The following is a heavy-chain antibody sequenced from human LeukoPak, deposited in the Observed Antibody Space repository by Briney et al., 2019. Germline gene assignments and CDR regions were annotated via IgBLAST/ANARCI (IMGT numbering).Heavy chain of an antibody. CDR1: GYTFTSYY. D-gene: IGHD6-6*01. V-gene: IGHV1-46*01. CDR2: INPSGGST. Sequence: ASVKVSCKASGYTFTSYYMHWVRQAPGQGLEWMGIINPSGGSTSYAQKFQGKVTMTRDTSTGAVFMELSSLRSEDTAVYYCARSSASIDYWGQGTLVTVSS. J-gene: IGHJ4*02. CDR3: ARSSASIDY.